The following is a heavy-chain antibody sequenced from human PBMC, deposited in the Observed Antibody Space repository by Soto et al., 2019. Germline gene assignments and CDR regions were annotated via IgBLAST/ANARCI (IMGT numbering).Heavy chain of an antibody. D-gene: IGHD5-12*01. J-gene: IGHJ4*02. V-gene: IGHV1-69*06. Sequence: ASVKVSCKASGGTFSSYAISWVRQAPGQGLEWMGGIIPIFGTANYAQKFQGRVTITADKSTSTAYMELSSLRSEDTAVYYCARVGTMGDGYNYYFDYWGQGTLVTVSS. CDR2: IIPIFGTA. CDR1: GGTFSSYA. CDR3: ARVGTMGDGYNYYFDY.